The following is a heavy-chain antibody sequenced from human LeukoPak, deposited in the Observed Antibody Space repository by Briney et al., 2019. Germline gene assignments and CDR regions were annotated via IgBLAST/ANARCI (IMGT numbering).Heavy chain of an antibody. J-gene: IGHJ5*02. CDR2: ISAYNGNT. CDR3: ARVVARNCFDP. Sequence: ASVKVSCKASGYTFTSYGISWVRQAPGQGLEWMGWISAYNGNTNYAQKLQGRVTMTKDTSTSTGYLELSSLRSDDPAVYYCARVVARNCFDPWGQGTLVTVSS. V-gene: IGHV1-18*01. D-gene: IGHD2-15*01. CDR1: GYTFTSYG.